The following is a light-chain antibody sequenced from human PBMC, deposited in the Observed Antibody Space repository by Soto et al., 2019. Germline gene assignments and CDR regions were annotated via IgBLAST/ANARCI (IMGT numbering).Light chain of an antibody. CDR2: DAS. Sequence: EIVLTQSPATLSLSPGERATLSCRASQSVSSFLAWYQQKPGQAPRLLIYDASNRATGIPARFSGSGSGTDFTLTISSLEPADFAVYYCQQRSIWPPLTFGGGTKVEIK. J-gene: IGKJ4*01. CDR3: QQRSIWPPLT. V-gene: IGKV3-11*01. CDR1: QSVSSF.